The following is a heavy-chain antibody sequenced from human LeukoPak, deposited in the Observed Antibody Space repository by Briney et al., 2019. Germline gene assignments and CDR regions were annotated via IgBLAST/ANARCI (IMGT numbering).Heavy chain of an antibody. Sequence: SQTLSLTCIVSGGSISSGSYYWSWIRQPAGKGLEWIGRIYTSGSTNYNPSLKSRVTISVDTSKNQFSLKLSSVTAADTAVYYCASSGYYPDAFDIWGQGTMVTVSS. D-gene: IGHD3-22*01. V-gene: IGHV4-61*02. CDR3: ASSGYYPDAFDI. CDR2: IYTSGST. CDR1: GGSISSGSYY. J-gene: IGHJ3*02.